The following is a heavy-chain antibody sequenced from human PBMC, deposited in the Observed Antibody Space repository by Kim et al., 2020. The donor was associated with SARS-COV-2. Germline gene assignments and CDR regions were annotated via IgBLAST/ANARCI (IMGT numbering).Heavy chain of an antibody. CDR3: ARERGYYGSGTAWFDY. J-gene: IGHJ4*01. D-gene: IGHD3-10*01. V-gene: IGHV4-4*07. Sequence: SETLSLTCTVSGGSISNYYWTWIRQPAGKGLEWVGRIYNSGSTNQNPSLKSRVTMSLDTSKNQISLRLSSVTAADTALYYCARERGYYGSGTAWFDYWG. CDR1: GGSISNYY. CDR2: IYNSGST.